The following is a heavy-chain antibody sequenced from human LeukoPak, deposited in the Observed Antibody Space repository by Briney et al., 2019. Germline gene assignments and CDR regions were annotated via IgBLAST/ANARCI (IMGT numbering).Heavy chain of an antibody. Sequence: PGGSLRLSCAASGFTFSSYGMHWVRQAPGKGLEWVAFIRYDGSNKYYADSVKGRFTISRDNSKNTLYLQMNSLRAEDTALYYCARIVMVRGSVDDYWGQGTLVTVSS. V-gene: IGHV3-30*02. J-gene: IGHJ4*02. D-gene: IGHD3-10*01. CDR3: ARIVMVRGSVDDY. CDR2: IRYDGSNK. CDR1: GFTFSSYG.